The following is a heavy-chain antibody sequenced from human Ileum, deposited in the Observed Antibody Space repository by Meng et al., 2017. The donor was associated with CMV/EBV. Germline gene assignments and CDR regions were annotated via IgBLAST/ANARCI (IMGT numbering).Heavy chain of an antibody. D-gene: IGHD3-22*01. V-gene: IGHV4-39*07. CDR2: ITYSGTT. CDR1: GVSISSGDYF. J-gene: IGHJ4*02. Sequence: QLQHAGWGPGRVNPSQSLSLTCTVFGVSISSGDYFWGWIRQPPKGLEWVASITYSGTTYYTPSLKSRVTMSVDTSKNQFSLKLNSVTAADTAVYYCVRASITMIDYWGQGTLVTVSS. CDR3: VRASITMIDY.